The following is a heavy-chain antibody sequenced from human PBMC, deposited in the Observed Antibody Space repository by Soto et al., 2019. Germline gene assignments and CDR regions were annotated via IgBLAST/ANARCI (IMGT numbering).Heavy chain of an antibody. Sequence: QVHLVESGGRVVQPGGSLRLSCAASGFSFSSYAMHWVRQAPGKGLEWVTLMSYDGGSKYYADSVKGRFTISRDNSKDTLYLQMNNLRPEDTAIYYCARVLGYYYGIDVWGQGTTVTVSS. CDR1: GFSFSSYA. J-gene: IGHJ6*02. CDR3: ARVLGYYYGIDV. CDR2: MSYDGGSK. V-gene: IGHV3-30-3*01.